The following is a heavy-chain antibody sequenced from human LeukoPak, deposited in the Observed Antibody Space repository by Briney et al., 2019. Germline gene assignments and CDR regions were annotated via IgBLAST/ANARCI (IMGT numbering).Heavy chain of an antibody. D-gene: IGHD3-10*01. CDR3: ARDSVDLSGTPRFLRMDV. CDR1: GFTFSRYW. J-gene: IGHJ6*04. V-gene: IGHV3-7*03. Sequence: GGSLRLSCTASGFTFSRYWMTWVRQAPGKGLECVANIEQDGSEKYYVDSVKGRFTISRDNAKNSLYLQMNSLRSEDTAVYYCARDSVDLSGTPRFLRMDVWGKGTTVTVSS. CDR2: IEQDGSEK.